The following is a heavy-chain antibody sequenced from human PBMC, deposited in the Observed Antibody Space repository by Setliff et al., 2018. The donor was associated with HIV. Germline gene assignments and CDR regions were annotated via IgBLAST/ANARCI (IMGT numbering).Heavy chain of an antibody. CDR2: ISYSGST. CDR1: GGSISSYY. J-gene: IGHJ4*02. CDR3: ATVVPAAHFDY. Sequence: PSETLSLTCTVSGGSISSYYWSWIRQHPGKGLEWIGYISYSGSTYYNPSLKSRVTISVDSSKSQFSLNLSSVTVADTAVYYCATVVPAAHFDYWGQGTLVTVSS. D-gene: IGHD2-2*01. V-gene: IGHV4-59*06.